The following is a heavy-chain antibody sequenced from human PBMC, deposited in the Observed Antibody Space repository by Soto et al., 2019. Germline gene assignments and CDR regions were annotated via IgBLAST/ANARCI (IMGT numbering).Heavy chain of an antibody. D-gene: IGHD5-12*01. CDR3: ASLGSGDYGGYVGSDY. CDR1: GFSFSVSY. CDR2: IKEDGSEK. J-gene: IGHJ4*02. Sequence: EVHLVESGGGLVQPGGSLRLSCAATGFSFSVSYMTWVRQAPGKGLEWVATIKEDGSEKYYADSVRGRFTISKDNAERSLWLQMGSLRAEDTAVYYCASLGSGDYGGYVGSDYWGQGTLVTVSS. V-gene: IGHV3-7*05.